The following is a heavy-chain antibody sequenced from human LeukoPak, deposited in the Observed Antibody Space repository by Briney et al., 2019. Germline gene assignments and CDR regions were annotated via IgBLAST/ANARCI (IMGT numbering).Heavy chain of an antibody. CDR2: ISAYNGNT. CDR3: ARHPAGHCSSTSCQHFDY. J-gene: IGHJ4*02. Sequence: GASVKVSCKASGYTFTSYGISWVRQAPGQGLEWMGWISAYNGNTNYAQKLQGRVTMTTDTSTSTAYMELRSLRSDDTAVYYCARHPAGHCSSTSCQHFDYWGQGTLVTVSS. CDR1: GYTFTSYG. V-gene: IGHV1-18*01. D-gene: IGHD2-2*03.